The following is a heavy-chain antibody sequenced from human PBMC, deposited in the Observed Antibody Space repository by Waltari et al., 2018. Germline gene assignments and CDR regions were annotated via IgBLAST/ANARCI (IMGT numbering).Heavy chain of an antibody. CDR1: RLNFSRIN. D-gene: IGHD5-12*01. CDR3: AKYSGYDFDY. V-gene: IGHV3-53*01. J-gene: IGHJ4*02. CDR2: ISSGDNR. Sequence: EVQLVTSGGGLIQPGTSLRLSCAGTRLNFSRINMGWLREAPGNGLEWVALISSGDNRYYAESVKGRCAIPRHNSKNTVYHHMTSMKVEHPAVYYCAKYSGYDFDYWGQGTLVTVSS.